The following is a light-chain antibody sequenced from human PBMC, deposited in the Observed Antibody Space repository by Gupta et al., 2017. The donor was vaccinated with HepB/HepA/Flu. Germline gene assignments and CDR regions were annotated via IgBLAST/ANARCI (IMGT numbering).Light chain of an antibody. Sequence: IVLSPSPATLSLSPGERATLSCRASQSVSSYLTWYQQKPGQAPRLLIYDASNRATGIPDRFSGSGSGTDFTLTISRLEPEDFAVYYCQQRSNWPLTFGGGTKVEIK. CDR1: QSVSSY. J-gene: IGKJ4*01. V-gene: IGKV3-11*01. CDR3: QQRSNWPLT. CDR2: DAS.